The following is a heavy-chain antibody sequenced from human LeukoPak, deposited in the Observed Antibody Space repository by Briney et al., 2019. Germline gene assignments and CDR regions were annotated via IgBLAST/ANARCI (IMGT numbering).Heavy chain of an antibody. D-gene: IGHD3-10*02. CDR1: RFTFSSYS. CDR3: AELGITMIGGV. J-gene: IGHJ6*04. V-gene: IGHV3-48*04. Sequence: GGSLRLSCAASRFTFSSYSMYWVRQTPGKGLEWVSYISSSGSTIYYADSVKGRFTISRDNAKNSLYLQMNSLRAEDTAVYYCAELGITMIGGVWGKGTTVTISS. CDR2: ISSSGSTI.